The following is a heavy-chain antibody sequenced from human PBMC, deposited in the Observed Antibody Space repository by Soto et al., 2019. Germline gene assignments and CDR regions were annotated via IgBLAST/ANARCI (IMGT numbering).Heavy chain of an antibody. Sequence: QLQLQESGPGLVKPSETLSLTCTVSGGSISSSSYYWGWIRQPPGKGLEWIGSIYYSGSTYYNPSLKSRVTISVDTSKNQFSLKLSSVTAADTAVYYCARYSSSSSSDWFDPWGQGTLVTVSS. CDR2: IYYSGST. D-gene: IGHD6-6*01. CDR1: GGSISSSSYY. CDR3: ARYSSSSSSDWFDP. V-gene: IGHV4-39*01. J-gene: IGHJ5*02.